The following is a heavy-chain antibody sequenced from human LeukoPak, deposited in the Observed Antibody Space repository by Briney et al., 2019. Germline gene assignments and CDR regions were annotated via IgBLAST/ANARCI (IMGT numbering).Heavy chain of an antibody. V-gene: IGHV4-59*06. CDR2: IYYSGST. CDR3: ARQIRGSSPFDY. CDR1: GGSISTYY. J-gene: IGHJ4*02. Sequence: SETLSLTCTVSGGSISTYYWNWIRQPPGKGLEWIGYIYYSGSTYYNPSLKSRVTISVDTSKNQFSLKLSSVTAADTAVYYCARQIRGSSPFDYWGQGTLVTVSS. D-gene: IGHD1-26*01.